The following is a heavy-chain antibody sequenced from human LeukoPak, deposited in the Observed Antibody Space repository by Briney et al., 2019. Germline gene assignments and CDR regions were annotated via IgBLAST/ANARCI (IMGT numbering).Heavy chain of an antibody. D-gene: IGHD3-22*01. J-gene: IGHJ1*01. Sequence: PGGSLRLSCAASGFSFSSYGMHWVRQAPGKGLVWVSRIKSDGKTNYADSVKGRFTISRDNAKNTVSLQMNSLRAEDTGVYYCARAPSEIGGYYPEYFRHWGQGTLVTVSS. CDR2: IKSDGKT. V-gene: IGHV3-74*01. CDR3: ARAPSEIGGYYPEYFRH. CDR1: GFSFSSYG.